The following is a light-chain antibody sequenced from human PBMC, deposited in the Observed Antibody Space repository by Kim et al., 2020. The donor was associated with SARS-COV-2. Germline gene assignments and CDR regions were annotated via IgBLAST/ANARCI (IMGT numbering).Light chain of an antibody. CDR1: QGVSSA. J-gene: IGKJ5*01. V-gene: IGKV1D-13*01. Sequence: SVGDRVTLTCRASQGVSSALAWYQQKPGKAPKLLIYDASSLESGVPSRFSGSGSGTDFTLTISSLQPEDFATYYCQQFNNYPPITFGQGTRLEIK. CDR3: QQFNNYPPIT. CDR2: DAS.